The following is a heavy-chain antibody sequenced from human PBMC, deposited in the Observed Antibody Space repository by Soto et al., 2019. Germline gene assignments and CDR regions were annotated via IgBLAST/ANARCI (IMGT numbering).Heavy chain of an antibody. CDR3: ASPPSSGLC. Sequence: QVQLVQSGAEVKKPGSSVKVSCKASGGTFSSYTISWVRQAPGQGLEWMGRIIPILGIANYAQKFQGRVTITADISTSTAYMELSSLRYEDTAVYYCASPPSSGLCWGQGTLVTVSS. V-gene: IGHV1-69*02. CDR1: GGTFSSYT. D-gene: IGHD3-22*01. CDR2: IIPILGIA. J-gene: IGHJ4*02.